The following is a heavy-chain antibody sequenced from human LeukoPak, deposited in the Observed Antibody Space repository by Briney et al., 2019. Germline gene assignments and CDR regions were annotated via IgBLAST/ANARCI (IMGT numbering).Heavy chain of an antibody. CDR2: IIPILGIA. CDR3: ARGPYSLAGGGY. J-gene: IGHJ4*02. CDR1: GGTLSSYA. V-gene: IGHV1-69*04. D-gene: IGHD2-21*01. Sequence: SVKVSCKASGGTLSSYAISWVRQAPGQGLEWMGRIIPILGIANYAQKFQGRVTITADKSTSTAYMELSSLRSEDTAVYYCARGPYSLAGGGYWGQGTLVTVSS.